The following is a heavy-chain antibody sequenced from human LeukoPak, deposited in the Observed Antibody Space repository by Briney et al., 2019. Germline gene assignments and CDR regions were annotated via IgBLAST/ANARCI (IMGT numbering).Heavy chain of an antibody. V-gene: IGHV1-8*02. CDR3: ARANGDYPDY. CDR1: GYTFTSYY. J-gene: IGHJ4*02. Sequence: ASVKVSCKASGYTFTSYYMHWVRQAPGQGLEWMGWMNPNSGNTGYAQKFQGRVTMTRNTSISTAYMELSSLRSEDTAVYYCARANGDYPDYWGQGTLVTVSS. CDR2: MNPNSGNT. D-gene: IGHD4-17*01.